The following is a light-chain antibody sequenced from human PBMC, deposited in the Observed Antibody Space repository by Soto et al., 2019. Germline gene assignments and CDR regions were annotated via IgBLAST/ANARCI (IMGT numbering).Light chain of an antibody. V-gene: IGKV3-20*01. Sequence: EIVLTQSPGTLSLSPGERATLSCRASQSVSSSYLAWYQQKPGQAPRLLIYGASNRATGIPDRFSGSGSGIDFTLTISRLEPEDFAVYYCQQSGSSSGWTFGQGTKVDIK. CDR2: GAS. CDR3: QQSGSSSGWT. CDR1: QSVSSSY. J-gene: IGKJ1*01.